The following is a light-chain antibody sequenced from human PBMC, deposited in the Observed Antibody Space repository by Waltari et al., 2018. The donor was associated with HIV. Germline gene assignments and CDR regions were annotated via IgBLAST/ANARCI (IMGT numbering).Light chain of an antibody. J-gene: IGLJ2*01. CDR3: GTWDSSLTGVV. Sequence: QSVLTQPPSVSAAPGQKVTISCSGSSSNVGDNHVAWYQHLPGTAPQLLIYENNRRPSGIPDRFSGSKSGTSATLDIAGLQTGDEADYYCGTWDSSLTGVVFGGGTKLTVL. CDR2: ENN. V-gene: IGLV1-51*01. CDR1: SSNVGDNH.